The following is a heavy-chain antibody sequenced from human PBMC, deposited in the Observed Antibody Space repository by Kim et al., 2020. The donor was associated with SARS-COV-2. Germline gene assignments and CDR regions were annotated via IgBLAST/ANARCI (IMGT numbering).Heavy chain of an antibody. CDR3: ATNLAPAGVV. V-gene: IGHV3-66*01. CDR1: GFTVSSNY. Sequence: GGSLRLSCAASGFTVSSNYMSWLRQAPGKGLEWLSDIYSGNKTYYVDSVKGRFIISRDNSKNTLYLQMSSLRVEDSAVYYCATNLAPAGVVWGQGTLVT. CDR2: IYSGNKT. J-gene: IGHJ4*02. D-gene: IGHD6-13*01.